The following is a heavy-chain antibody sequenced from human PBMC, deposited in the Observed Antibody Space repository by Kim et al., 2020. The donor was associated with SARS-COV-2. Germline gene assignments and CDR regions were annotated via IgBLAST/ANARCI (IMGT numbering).Heavy chain of an antibody. D-gene: IGHD6-13*01. CDR1: GFTFSDYS. CDR3: ARGYGSSWFHY. J-gene: IGHJ4*02. CDR2: INSGSTTF. V-gene: IGHV3-48*04. Sequence: GGSLRLSFAASGFTFSDYSMTWVRQAPGKGPEFVSYINSGSTTFFYADSVKGRFTIFRDNTKSSLYLLMNSLTADDTAVYYCARGYGSSWFHYWGQGTLVTVSS.